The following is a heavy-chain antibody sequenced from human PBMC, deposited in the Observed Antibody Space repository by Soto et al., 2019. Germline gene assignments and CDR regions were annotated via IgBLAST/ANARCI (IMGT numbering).Heavy chain of an antibody. J-gene: IGHJ3*02. V-gene: IGHV5-51*01. CDR1: GYSFTSYW. Sequence: PGESLKISCKGSGYSFTSYWIGWVRQMPGKGLEWMGIIYPGDSDTRYSPSFQGQVTISADKSISTAYLQWSSLKASDTAMYYCARQRPTTPDVYAFDIWGQGTMVTVSS. D-gene: IGHD1-26*01. CDR2: IYPGDSDT. CDR3: ARQRPTTPDVYAFDI.